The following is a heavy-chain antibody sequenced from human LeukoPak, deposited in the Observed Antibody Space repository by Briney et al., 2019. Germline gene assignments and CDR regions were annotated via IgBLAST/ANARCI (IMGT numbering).Heavy chain of an antibody. CDR2: INHSGST. J-gene: IGHJ4*02. V-gene: IGHV4-34*01. CDR1: GGSFSGYY. CDR3: ARGPRGSIAAAGTFFDY. D-gene: IGHD6-13*01. Sequence: SETLSLTCAVYGGSFSGYYWSWIRQPPGKGLESIGEINHSGSTNYNPSLKSRVTISVDTSKNQFSLKLSSVTAADTAVYYCARGPRGSIAAAGTFFDYWGQGTLVTVSS.